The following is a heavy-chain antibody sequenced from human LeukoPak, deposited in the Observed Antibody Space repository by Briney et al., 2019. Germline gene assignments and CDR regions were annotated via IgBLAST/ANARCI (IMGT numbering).Heavy chain of an antibody. Sequence: ASVKVSCKASGYTFTSYYMHWVRQAPGQGLEWMGIINPSGGSTSYAQKFQGRVTMTRDTSTSTVYMELSSLRSEDTAVYYCARDSDDYYDSSGYLAAFDIWGQGTTVTVSS. D-gene: IGHD3-22*01. CDR3: ARDSDDYYDSSGYLAAFDI. CDR1: GYTFTSYY. CDR2: INPSGGST. V-gene: IGHV1-46*01. J-gene: IGHJ3*02.